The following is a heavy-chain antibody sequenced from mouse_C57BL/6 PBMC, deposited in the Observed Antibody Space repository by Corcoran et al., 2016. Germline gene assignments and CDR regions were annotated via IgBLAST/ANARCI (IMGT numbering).Heavy chain of an antibody. CDR1: GYTFTSYG. D-gene: IGHD1-1*01. CDR2: IYPRSGNT. CDR3: AGSGSNYAMDY. V-gene: IGHV1-81*01. J-gene: IGHJ4*01. Sequence: QVQLQQSGAELARPGASVKLSCKASGYTFTSYGISWVKQRTGQGLEWIGEIYPRSGNTYYNEKFKGKATLTADKSSSTAYMELRCLTSEDSAVYLCAGSGSNYAMDYGCQGTSVTVSS.